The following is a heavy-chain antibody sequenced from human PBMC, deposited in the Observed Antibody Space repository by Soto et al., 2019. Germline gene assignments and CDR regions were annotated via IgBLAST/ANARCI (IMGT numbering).Heavy chain of an antibody. J-gene: IGHJ5*02. CDR2: IIPIFGTA. CDR1: GGTFSSYA. CDR3: ATSIAAARHNWFDP. V-gene: IGHV1-69*01. D-gene: IGHD6-13*01. Sequence: QGQLVQSGAEVKKPGSSVKVSCKASGGTFSSYAISWVRQAHGQGLEWMGGIIPIFGTANYAQKFQGRVTITADESTRTAYMELSSLRSEDTAVYYCATSIAAARHNWFDPWGQGTLVTVSS.